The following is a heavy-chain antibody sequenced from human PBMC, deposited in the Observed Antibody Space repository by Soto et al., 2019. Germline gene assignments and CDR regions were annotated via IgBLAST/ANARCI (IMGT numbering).Heavy chain of an antibody. CDR1: GYTFTSYA. CDR3: ARGDGYCSSTSCLPTYYYYMDV. CDR2: INAGNGNA. D-gene: IGHD2-2*01. V-gene: IGHV1-3*01. J-gene: IGHJ6*03. Sequence: GASVKVSCKASGYTFTSYAMHWVRHAPGQRLEWMGWINAGNGNAKYSQKFQGRVTITRDTSASTAYMELSSLRSEDTAVYYCARGDGYCSSTSCLPTYYYYMDVWGKGTTVTVSS.